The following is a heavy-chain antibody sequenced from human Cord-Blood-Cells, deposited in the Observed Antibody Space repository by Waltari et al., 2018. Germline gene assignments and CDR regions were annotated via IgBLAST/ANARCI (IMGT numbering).Heavy chain of an antibody. CDR3: AREGVVIGPFDY. CDR1: GFTFSSYW. Sequence: EVQLVESGGGLVQPGGSLRLSCAASGFTFSSYWRPWVRQAPGKGLVWVSRINSDGSSTSYADSVKGRFTISRDNAKNTLYLQMNSLRAEDTAVYYCAREGVVIGPFDYWGQGTLVTVSS. J-gene: IGHJ4*02. CDR2: INSDGSST. V-gene: IGHV3-74*01. D-gene: IGHD3-22*01.